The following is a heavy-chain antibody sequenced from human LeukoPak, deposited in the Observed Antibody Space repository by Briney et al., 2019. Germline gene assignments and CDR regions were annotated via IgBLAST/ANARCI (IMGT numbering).Heavy chain of an antibody. Sequence: SETLSLTCTVSGGSISSYYWSWIRQPPGKGLEWIGYIYYSGSTNYNPSLKSRVAISLHTSKNQFSLKLTSVTAADTAVYYCARHRPPDRGFIYGPIDYWGQGTLVTVSS. CDR3: ARHRPPDRGFIYGPIDY. D-gene: IGHD5-18*01. CDR2: IYYSGST. V-gene: IGHV4-59*08. J-gene: IGHJ4*02. CDR1: GGSISSYY.